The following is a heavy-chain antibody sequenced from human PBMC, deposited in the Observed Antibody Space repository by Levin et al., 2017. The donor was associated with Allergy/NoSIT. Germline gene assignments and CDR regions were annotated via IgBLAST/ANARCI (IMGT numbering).Heavy chain of an antibody. D-gene: IGHD2-15*01. Sequence: GESLKISCAASGFTFSSYGMHWVRQAPGKGLEWVAVISYDGSNKYYADSVKGRFTISRDNSKNTLYLQMNSLRAEDTAVYYCATGVVVVAALDYWGQGTLVTVSS. V-gene: IGHV3-30*03. CDR1: GFTFSSYG. J-gene: IGHJ4*02. CDR2: ISYDGSNK. CDR3: ATGVVVVAALDY.